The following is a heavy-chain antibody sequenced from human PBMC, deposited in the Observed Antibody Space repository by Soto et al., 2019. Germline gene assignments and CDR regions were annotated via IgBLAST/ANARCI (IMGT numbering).Heavy chain of an antibody. J-gene: IGHJ5*02. D-gene: IGHD6-6*01. CDR3: ARKSSSSSWFDP. CDR1: GYTLTELS. V-gene: IGHV1-24*01. Sequence: ASAKVSCKVSGYTLTELSMHWVRQAPGKGLVWMGGFDPEDGETIYAQKFQGRVTMTEDTSTDTAYMGLRSLRSDDTAFYYCARKSSSSSWFDPWGQGTLVTVSS. CDR2: FDPEDGET.